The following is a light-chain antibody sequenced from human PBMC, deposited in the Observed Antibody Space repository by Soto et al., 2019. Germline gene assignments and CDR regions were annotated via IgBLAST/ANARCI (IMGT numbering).Light chain of an antibody. CDR3: QQRSNWPLT. V-gene: IGKV3-11*01. J-gene: IGKJ4*01. CDR1: QSVSSS. Sequence: EIVLTQSPVTLSLSPGERATLSCRASQSVSSSLAWYQQKPGQPPRLLIYDASDRATGIPARFSGSGSGTDFTLTISSLEAEDFAVYYCQQRSNWPLTFGGGTKVEIK. CDR2: DAS.